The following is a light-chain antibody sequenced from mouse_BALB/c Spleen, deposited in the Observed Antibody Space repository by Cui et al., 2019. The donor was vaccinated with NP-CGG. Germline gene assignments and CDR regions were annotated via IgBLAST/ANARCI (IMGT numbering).Light chain of an antibody. CDR1: TGAVTTSNY. V-gene: IGLV1*01. Sequence: QAFVTQESALTTSPGETVTPTCRSSTGAVTTSNYANWVQEKPDHLFTGLIGGTKNRAPGVPARFSGSLIGDKAALTITGAQTEDEAIYFCALWYSNHWVFGGGTKLTVL. CDR2: GTK. CDR3: ALWYSNHWV. J-gene: IGLJ1*01.